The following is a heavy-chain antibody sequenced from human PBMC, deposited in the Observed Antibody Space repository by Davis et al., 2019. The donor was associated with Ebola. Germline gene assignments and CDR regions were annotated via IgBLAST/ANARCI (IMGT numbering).Heavy chain of an antibody. CDR1: GFTFSSYA. CDR3: AKDRGGIAAVTAWFDP. V-gene: IGHV3-23*01. Sequence: GGSLRLSCAASGFTFSSYAMSWVRQAPGKGLEWVSAISGSGGSTYYADSVKGRFTISRHNSKNTPYLQMNSLGAADTAVYYCAKDRGGIAAVTAWFDPWGQGTLVTVSS. D-gene: IGHD6-13*01. J-gene: IGHJ5*02. CDR2: ISGSGGST.